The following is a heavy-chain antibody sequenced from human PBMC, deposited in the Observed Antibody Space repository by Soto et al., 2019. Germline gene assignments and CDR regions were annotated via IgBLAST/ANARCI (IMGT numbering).Heavy chain of an antibody. V-gene: IGHV5-51*01. CDR2: IYPGDSDT. J-gene: IGHJ6*02. D-gene: IGHD6-19*01. CDR3: ARRAVAGTQYYGMDV. CDR1: GYSFTSYW. Sequence: HGESLKISCKGSGYSFTSYWIGWVRQMPGKGLEWMGIIYPGDSDTRYSPSFQGQVTISADKSISTAYLQWSSLKASDTAMYYCARRAVAGTQYYGMDVWGQGTTVTVSS.